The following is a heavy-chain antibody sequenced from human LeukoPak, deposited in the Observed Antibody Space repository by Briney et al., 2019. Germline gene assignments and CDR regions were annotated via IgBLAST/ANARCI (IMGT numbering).Heavy chain of an antibody. J-gene: IGHJ4*02. CDR1: GFTFSSYW. Sequence: GGSLRLSCVASGFTFSSYWMTWVRQAPGKGLEWLANIKEDGSIQYYLDSVRGRFTISRDNAKTSVYLQLNSLRADDTAVYYCARDVWTGVAVSDYWGQGTLVTISS. CDR2: IKEDGSIQ. D-gene: IGHD6-19*01. CDR3: ARDVWTGVAVSDY. V-gene: IGHV3-7*01.